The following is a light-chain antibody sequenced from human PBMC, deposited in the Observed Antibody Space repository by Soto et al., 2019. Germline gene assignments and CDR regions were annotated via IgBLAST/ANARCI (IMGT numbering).Light chain of an antibody. V-gene: IGLV1-44*01. J-gene: IGLJ1*01. Sequence: QSALTQPPSASGTPGQRVTISCSGSNSNIGTNTVNWYQQLPGTAPRLLIYTNNQRPSGVPQRFSGSKTGTSASLAIGGLQSEDGADYYCAAWDDSLGAYVFGTGTKV. CDR3: AAWDDSLGAYV. CDR1: NSNIGTNT. CDR2: TNN.